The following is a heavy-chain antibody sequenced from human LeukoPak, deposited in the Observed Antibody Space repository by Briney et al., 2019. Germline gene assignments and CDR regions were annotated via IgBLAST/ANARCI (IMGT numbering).Heavy chain of an antibody. J-gene: IGHJ2*01. CDR1: GGSISSYY. V-gene: IGHV4-59*01. CDR2: IYYSGST. CDR3: ARGLVYSSGWYGGYWYFDL. D-gene: IGHD6-19*01. Sequence: SETLSLTCTVSGGSISSYYWSRIRQPPGKGLEWIGYIYYSGSTNYNPSLKSRVTISVDTSKNQFSLKLSSVTAADTAVYYCARGLVYSSGWYGGYWYFDLWGRGTLVTVSS.